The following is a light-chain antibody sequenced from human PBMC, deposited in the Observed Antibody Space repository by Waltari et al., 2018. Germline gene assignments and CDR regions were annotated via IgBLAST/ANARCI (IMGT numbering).Light chain of an antibody. V-gene: IGLV2-14*01. CDR1: SSDFSVSQY. CDR3: NSYATANAWV. Sequence: QSALTQPASVSGSPGQSITISCTGTSSDFSVSQYLSWYQQHPGRAPKLILYDVIKRPSGVSARFSGSKSADTASLTILGLQAEDEADYYCNSYATANAWVFGGGTKLTVL. CDR2: DVI. J-gene: IGLJ3*02.